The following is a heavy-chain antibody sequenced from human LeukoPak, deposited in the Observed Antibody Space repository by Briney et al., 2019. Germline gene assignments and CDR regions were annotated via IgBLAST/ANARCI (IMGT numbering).Heavy chain of an antibody. V-gene: IGHV3-53*01. D-gene: IGHD5-18*01. J-gene: IGHJ4*02. CDR2: IYSGGST. CDR1: GFTVSSNY. CDR3: ARDKRNSYGYDN. Sequence: PGRSLRLSCAASGFTVSSNYMSWVRQAPGKGLEWVSVIYSGGSTYYADSVKGRFTISRDNSKNTLYLQMNSLRAEDTAVYYCARDKRNSYGYDNWGQGTLVTVSS.